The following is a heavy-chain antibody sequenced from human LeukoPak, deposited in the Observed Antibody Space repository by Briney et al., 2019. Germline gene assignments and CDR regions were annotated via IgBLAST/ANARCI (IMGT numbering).Heavy chain of an antibody. J-gene: IGHJ6*03. CDR1: GGSFGGCY. V-gene: IGHV4-59*01. CDR3: ARVVVAAMDYYYYYMDV. D-gene: IGHD2-15*01. CDR2: IYYSGTT. Sequence: PSETLSLTCAVYGGSFGGCYWSWIRQPPGKGLEGIGYIYYSGTTNYNPSLKSRVSMSVDTSKNQFPLKLSSVTAADTAVYYCARVVVAAMDYYYYYMDVWGKGTTVTVSS.